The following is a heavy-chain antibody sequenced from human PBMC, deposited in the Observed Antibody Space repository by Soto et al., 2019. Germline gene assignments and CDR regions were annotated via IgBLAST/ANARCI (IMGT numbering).Heavy chain of an antibody. CDR2: INPNSGVT. Sequence: ASVKVSCKASGYTFTIYDINWVRQAPGQGLEWMGWINPNSGVTKYAQKFQGWVTMTRDTSIRTVYMQLSRLGFDDTAIYYCARESGGATATLHYYYFYMDVWGTGTTVTVSS. J-gene: IGHJ6*03. D-gene: IGHD5-12*01. CDR3: ARESGGATATLHYYYFYMDV. CDR1: GYTFTIYD. V-gene: IGHV1-2*04.